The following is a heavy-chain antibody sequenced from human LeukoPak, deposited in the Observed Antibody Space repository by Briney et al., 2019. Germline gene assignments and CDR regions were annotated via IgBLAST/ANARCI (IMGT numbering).Heavy chain of an antibody. CDR3: TRDLNGDPYYYLDV. D-gene: IGHD4-17*01. V-gene: IGHV3-74*03. Sequence: GGYLRLSCAGSGFSFNNYLMHWVRQALGKGLVWVSRINTDGSHSMYADYVKGRFSISRDNTKNTLYLQMNSLRADDTAVYYCTRDLNGDPYYYLDVWGKGTTVTVSS. J-gene: IGHJ6*03. CDR2: INTDGSHS. CDR1: GFSFNNYL.